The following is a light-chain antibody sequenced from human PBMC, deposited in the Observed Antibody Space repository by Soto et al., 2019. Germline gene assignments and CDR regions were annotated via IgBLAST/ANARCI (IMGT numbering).Light chain of an antibody. CDR2: GAS. V-gene: IGKV3-15*01. J-gene: IGKJ4*01. CDR1: QSISSK. Sequence: EIKLAQSPDTLSVSPGERTTLSWRASQSISSKLAWYQQRPGQAPRLLIYGASTRATGVPVRFRGGGSGTEFTLTISGLKSEDFAVYCCQQYDKWPPTVGGGTKVDI. CDR3: QQYDKWPPT.